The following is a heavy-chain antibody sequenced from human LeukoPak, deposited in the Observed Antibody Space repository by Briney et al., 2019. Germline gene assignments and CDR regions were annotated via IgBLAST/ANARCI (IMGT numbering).Heavy chain of an antibody. Sequence: PSETLSLTCAVYGGSFSGYYWSWIRQPPGKGLEWIGEINHSGSTNYNPSLKSRVTISVDTSKNQFSLKLSSVTAADTAVYYCAGWELLNWYFDLWGRGTLVTVSS. CDR2: INHSGST. V-gene: IGHV4-34*01. CDR1: GGSFSGYY. J-gene: IGHJ2*01. D-gene: IGHD1-26*01. CDR3: AGWELLNWYFDL.